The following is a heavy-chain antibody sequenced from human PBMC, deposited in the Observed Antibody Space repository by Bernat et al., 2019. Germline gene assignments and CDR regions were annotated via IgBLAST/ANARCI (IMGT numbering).Heavy chain of an antibody. V-gene: IGHV3-20*04. J-gene: IGHJ3*02. CDR1: GFTFDDYG. CDR3: ARSPHSDYGDYYAFDI. D-gene: IGHD4-17*01. CDR2: INWNGGST. Sequence: EVQLVESGGGVVRPGGSLRLSCATSGFTFDDYGMSWVRQAPGKGLEWVSGINWNGGSTGYADSVKGRFTISRDNAKNSLYLQMNSLRAEDTALYYCARSPHSDYGDYYAFDIWGQGTMVTVSS.